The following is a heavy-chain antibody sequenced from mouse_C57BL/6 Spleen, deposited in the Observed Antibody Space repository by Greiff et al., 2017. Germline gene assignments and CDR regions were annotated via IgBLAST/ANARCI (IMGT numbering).Heavy chain of an antibody. CDR3: ARISSYYFDH. V-gene: IGHV1-59*01. D-gene: IGHD1-1*01. J-gene: IGHJ2*01. CDR1: GYTFTSYW. CDR2: IDPSDSYT. Sequence: QVQLQQPGAELVRPGTSVKLSCKASGYTFTSYWMHWVKQRPGQGLEWIGVIDPSDSYTNYNQKFKGKATLTVDTSSSTAYMQLSSLTSEDSAVYYCARISSYYFDHRGQGTTLTVSS.